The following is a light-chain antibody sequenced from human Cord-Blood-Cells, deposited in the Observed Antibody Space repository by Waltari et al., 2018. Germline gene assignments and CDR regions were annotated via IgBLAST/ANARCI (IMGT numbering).Light chain of an antibody. Sequence: DIQMTQPPSTLSASVGDRVTITCRASQSISSWLAWYQQKPGKAPKLLFYKASSLESGVPSRFSGSGSGTEFTLTISSLQPDDFATYYCQQYNSYSTFGQGTKVEIK. CDR3: QQYNSYST. CDR1: QSISSW. CDR2: KAS. V-gene: IGKV1-5*03. J-gene: IGKJ1*01.